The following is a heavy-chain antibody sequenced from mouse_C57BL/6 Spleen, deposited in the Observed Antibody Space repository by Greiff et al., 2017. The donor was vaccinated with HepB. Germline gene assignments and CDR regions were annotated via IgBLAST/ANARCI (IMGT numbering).Heavy chain of an antibody. CDR3: ARGGLRGYFDY. CDR2: IDPSDSYT. CDR1: GYTFTSYW. J-gene: IGHJ2*01. D-gene: IGHD2-4*01. V-gene: IGHV1-50*01. Sequence: VQLQQPGAELVKPGASVKLSCKASGYTFTSYWMQWVKQRPGQGLEWIGEIDPSDSYTNYNQKFKGKATLTVDTSSSTAYMQLSSLTSEDSAVYYCARGGLRGYFDYWGQGTTLTVSS.